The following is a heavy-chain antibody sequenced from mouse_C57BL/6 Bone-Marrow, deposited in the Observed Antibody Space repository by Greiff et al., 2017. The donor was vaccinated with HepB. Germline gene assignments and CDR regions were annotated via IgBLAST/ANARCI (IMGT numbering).Heavy chain of an antibody. CDR3: ANYYGSSWGFAY. Sequence: EVNVVESGGGLVKPGGSLKLSCAASGFTFSDYGMHWVRQAPEKGLEWVAYISSGSSTIYYADTVKGRFTISRDNAKNTLFLQMTILRSEDTAMYYCANYYGSSWGFAYWGQGTLVTVSA. CDR1: GFTFSDYG. J-gene: IGHJ3*01. CDR2: ISSGSSTI. V-gene: IGHV5-17*01. D-gene: IGHD1-1*01.